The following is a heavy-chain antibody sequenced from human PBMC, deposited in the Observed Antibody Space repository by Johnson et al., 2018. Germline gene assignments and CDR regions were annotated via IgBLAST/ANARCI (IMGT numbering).Heavy chain of an antibody. CDR2: ISYDGSNK. CDR1: GFTFSSYG. CDR3: AKGPSSAFDI. J-gene: IGHJ3*02. Sequence: QPGRSLRLSCAASGFTFSSYGMHWVRQAPGQGLEWVAVISYDGSNKYFADSVKGRFTITRDNSKNTLYLQMNSLRAEDTAVYYCAKGPSSAFDIWGQRTMVTVSS. V-gene: IGHV3-30*18. D-gene: IGHD2-2*01.